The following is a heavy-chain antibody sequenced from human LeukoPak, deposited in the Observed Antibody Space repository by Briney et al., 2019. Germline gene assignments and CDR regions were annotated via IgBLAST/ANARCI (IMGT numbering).Heavy chain of an antibody. V-gene: IGHV1-46*01. CDR2: IKSGGGGT. CDR3: ARDSNWAFDS. Sequence: ASVTVSCKASGYSFSSNHMHWVRQAPAQGLEWMGIIKSGGGGTTYAQKFQGRIALTRDTSTTTFYMDLNNLRFEDTAVYYCARDSNWAFDSWGQGTLVTVSS. CDR1: GYSFSSNH. J-gene: IGHJ4*02. D-gene: IGHD1-1*01.